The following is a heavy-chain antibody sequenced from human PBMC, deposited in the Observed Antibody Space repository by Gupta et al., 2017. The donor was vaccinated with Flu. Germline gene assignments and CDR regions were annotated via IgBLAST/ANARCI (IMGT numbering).Heavy chain of an antibody. J-gene: IGHJ6*02. Sequence: QVQLVQSGVEVKKPGASVKVSCKASGYTFSAFYMHWVRQAPGQGPEWMGRINPNTGSTKYAQKFQGRVTMIRDTSISTAYMELSGLRSDDTAVYYCARVGWIGESYGMDVWGQGTTVTVSS. CDR3: ARVGWIGESYGMDV. V-gene: IGHV1-2*02. CDR1: GYTFSAFY. D-gene: IGHD3-10*01. CDR2: INPNTGST.